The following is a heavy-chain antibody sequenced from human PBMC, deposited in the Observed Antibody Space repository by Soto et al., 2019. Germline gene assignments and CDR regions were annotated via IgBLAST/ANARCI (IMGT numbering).Heavy chain of an antibody. CDR3: ARDGYDGSGSPYPAY. CDR2: IYYLGST. CDR1: GGSMSDYC. J-gene: IGHJ4*02. D-gene: IGHD3-10*01. V-gene: IGHV4-59*01. Sequence: PSETLSLTCSVSGGSMSDYCWSWSRQSPGKGLEWMGYIYYLGSTDYNPSLKSRVTISVDTSKRQFSLRLTSVTAADTAVYYCARDGYDGSGSPYPAYWGPGTQVTVSS.